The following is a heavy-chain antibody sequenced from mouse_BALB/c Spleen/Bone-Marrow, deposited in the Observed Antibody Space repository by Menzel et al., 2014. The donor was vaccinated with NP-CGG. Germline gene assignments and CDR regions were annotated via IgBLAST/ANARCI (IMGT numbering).Heavy chain of an antibody. CDR3: ARRRFRGCDY. Sequence: QVQLQQSGAELMKPGASVKISCKATGYTFSSYWIEWVKQRPGHGLEWIGGILPGSNSTNYNEKFKGKATFTANTSSNTAYMQLSSLTSEDSAVYYCARRRFRGCDYWGQGTTLTVSS. CDR1: GYTFSSYW. D-gene: IGHD3-3*01. CDR2: ILPGSNST. J-gene: IGHJ2*01. V-gene: IGHV1-9*01.